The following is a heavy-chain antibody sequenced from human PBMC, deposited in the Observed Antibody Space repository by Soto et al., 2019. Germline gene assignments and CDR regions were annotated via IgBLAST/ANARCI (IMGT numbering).Heavy chain of an antibody. CDR2: IDPSDSYT. Sequence: PGESLKISCKGSGYSFTSYWISWVRQMPGKGLEWMGRIDPSDSYTNYSPSFQGHVTISADESISTAYLQWSSLKASDTAMYYCARRYRLSAVAGASGMDVWGQGTTVTVSS. CDR1: GYSFTSYW. V-gene: IGHV5-10-1*01. J-gene: IGHJ6*02. D-gene: IGHD6-19*01. CDR3: ARRYRLSAVAGASGMDV.